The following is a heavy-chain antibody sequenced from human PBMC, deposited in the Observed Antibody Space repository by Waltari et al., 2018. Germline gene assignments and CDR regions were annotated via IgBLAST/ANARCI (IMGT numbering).Heavy chain of an antibody. D-gene: IGHD4-17*01. V-gene: IGHV3-7*01. CDR1: GLTLSSSW. CDR3: VTGLTTVTAKDYFDH. CDR2: IKQDGSEK. J-gene: IGHJ4*02. Sequence: EVQLVESGGGSVQPGGSRRLSCASSGLTLSSSWMNWVRQAPGKGLEWVANIKQDGSEKNYVDSVEGRFSISRDNAQNSLYLQMNSLRAEDTAIYYCVTGLTTVTAKDYFDHWGQGALVTVSS.